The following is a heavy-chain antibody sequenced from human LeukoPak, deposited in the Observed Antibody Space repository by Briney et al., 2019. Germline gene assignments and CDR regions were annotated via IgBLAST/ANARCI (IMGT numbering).Heavy chain of an antibody. J-gene: IGHJ6*02. CDR3: ARAYGSGRYYGMDV. CDR2: IYTSGST. D-gene: IGHD3-10*01. CDR1: GGSISSGSYY. V-gene: IGHV4-61*02. Sequence: SETLSLTCTVSGGSISSGSYYWSWIRQPAGKGLEWIGRIYTSGSTNYNPSLKSRVTISVDTSKNQFSLKLSSVTAADTAVYYCARAYGSGRYYGMDVWGQGTTVTVSS.